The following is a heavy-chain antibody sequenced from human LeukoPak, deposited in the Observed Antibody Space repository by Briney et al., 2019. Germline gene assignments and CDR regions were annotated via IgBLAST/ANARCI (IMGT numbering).Heavy chain of an antibody. J-gene: IGHJ4*02. D-gene: IGHD2-15*01. CDR2: IYYSGST. Sequence: PSETLSLTCTVSGGSISSYYWSWIRQPPGKGLEWIGYIYYSGSTNYNPSLKSRVTISVDTSKNQFSLKLSSVTAADTAVYYCARHVDCSGGSCYEQYHFDYWGQGTLVTVSS. CDR1: GGSISSYY. V-gene: IGHV4-59*08. CDR3: ARHVDCSGGSCYEQYHFDY.